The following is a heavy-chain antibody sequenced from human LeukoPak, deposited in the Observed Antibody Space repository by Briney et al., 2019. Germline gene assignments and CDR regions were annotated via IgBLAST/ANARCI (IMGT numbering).Heavy chain of an antibody. Sequence: ASVKVSCKASGYTFTSYGISWVRQAPGQGLEWMGWISAYNGNTNYAQKLQGRVTMTTDTSTSTAYMELRSLRSDDTAVYYCARDRRYGHDYYYYMDVWGKGTTVTVSS. CDR1: GYTFTSYG. J-gene: IGHJ6*03. CDR2: ISAYNGNT. V-gene: IGHV1-18*01. CDR3: ARDRRYGHDYYYYMDV. D-gene: IGHD5-18*01.